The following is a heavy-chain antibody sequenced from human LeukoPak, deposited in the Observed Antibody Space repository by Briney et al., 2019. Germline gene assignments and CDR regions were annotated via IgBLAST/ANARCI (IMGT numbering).Heavy chain of an antibody. CDR3: ARGAGYSSSWYLRFDY. V-gene: IGHV1-69*13. CDR2: IIPIFGTA. J-gene: IGHJ4*02. CDR1: GGTFSSYA. D-gene: IGHD6-13*01. Sequence: AASVKVSCKASGGTFSSYAISWVRQAPGQGLEWMGGIIPIFGTANYAQKFQGRVKITADESTSTAYMELSSLRSEDTAVYYCARGAGYSSSWYLRFDYWGQGTLVTVSS.